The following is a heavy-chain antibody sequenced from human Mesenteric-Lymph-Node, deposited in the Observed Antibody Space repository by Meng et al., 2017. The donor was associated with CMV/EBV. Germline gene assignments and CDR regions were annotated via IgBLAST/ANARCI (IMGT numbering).Heavy chain of an antibody. D-gene: IGHD3-3*01. CDR3: ARDLLSYYDFWSGYSTTNWFDP. Sequence: ESLTISCAASGFTFSSYWMSWVRQAPGKGLEWVANIKQDGSEKYYVDSVKGRFTISRDNAKNSLYLQMNSLRAEDTAVYYCARDLLSYYDFWSGYSTTNWFDPWGQGTLVTVSS. V-gene: IGHV3-7*01. CDR1: GFTFSSYW. J-gene: IGHJ5*02. CDR2: IKQDGSEK.